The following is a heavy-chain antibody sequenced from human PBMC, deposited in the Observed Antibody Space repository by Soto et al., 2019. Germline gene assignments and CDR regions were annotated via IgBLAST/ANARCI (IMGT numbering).Heavy chain of an antibody. Sequence: EVQVLESGGGLVQPGGSLRLSCATSGFTFRNCAMTWVRQAPGQGLEYVSSITNTGGHTYYAESVKGRFTISRDNRKNTLYLQMNSLRVEDTAVYFCAKNVVDRGVESWGQGTLVSVSS. D-gene: IGHD3-16*02. CDR1: GFTFRNCA. J-gene: IGHJ4*02. CDR2: ITNTGGHT. V-gene: IGHV3-23*01. CDR3: AKNVVDRGVES.